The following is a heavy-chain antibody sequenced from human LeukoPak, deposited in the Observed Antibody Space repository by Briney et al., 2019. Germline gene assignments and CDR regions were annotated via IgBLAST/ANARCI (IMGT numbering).Heavy chain of an antibody. CDR1: GFTFSSYS. V-gene: IGHV3-21*01. CDR3: ARDSYGSGISGNFDY. D-gene: IGHD3-10*01. CDR2: ISSSSSYI. J-gene: IGHJ4*02. Sequence: GGSLRLSCAASGFTFSSYSMNWVRQAPGKGLEWVSSISSSSSYIYYADSVKGRFSISRDNAKNSLYLQMNSLRAEDTAVYYCARDSYGSGISGNFDYWGQGTLVTVSS.